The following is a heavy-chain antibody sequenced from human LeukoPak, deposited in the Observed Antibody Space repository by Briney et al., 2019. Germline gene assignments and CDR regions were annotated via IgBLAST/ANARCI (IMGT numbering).Heavy chain of an antibody. CDR3: AKDARVIAAAGIFGY. D-gene: IGHD6-13*01. CDR1: GFTFSDSS. V-gene: IGHV3-11*05. CDR2: ISPTSHT. Sequence: GGSLRLSCAASGFTFSDSSMNWVRQGPGKGLEWLSYISPTSHTLYADSVKGRFTISRDNSKNTLYLQMNSLRAEDTAVYYCAKDARVIAAAGIFGYWGQGTLVTVSS. J-gene: IGHJ4*02.